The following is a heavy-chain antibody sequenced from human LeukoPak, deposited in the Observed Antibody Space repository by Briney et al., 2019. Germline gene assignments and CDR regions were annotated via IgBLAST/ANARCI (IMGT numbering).Heavy chain of an antibody. Sequence: PGGSLRLSCAASRFIFSNYAMHWVRQAPGKGLEWVAITSYDGSNKYYADSVKGRFSISRDNSKNTLYLQMNNLRAEDTAVYYCARDSSPGYGDYEYYFDYWGQGTLVTVSS. CDR3: ARDSSPGYGDYEYYFDY. V-gene: IGHV3-30*04. D-gene: IGHD4-17*01. CDR2: TSYDGSNK. J-gene: IGHJ4*02. CDR1: RFIFSNYA.